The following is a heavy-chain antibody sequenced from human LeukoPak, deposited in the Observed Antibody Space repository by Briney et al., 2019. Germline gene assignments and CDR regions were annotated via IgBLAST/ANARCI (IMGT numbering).Heavy chain of an antibody. Sequence: GGSLRLSCAASGSTFSSYSMNWVRQAPGKGLEWVSSISSSSSYIYYADSVKGRFTISRDNAKNSLYLQMNSLRAEDTAVYYCAREPRGYCSGGSCTPGPNWFDPWGQGTLVTVSS. D-gene: IGHD2-15*01. J-gene: IGHJ5*02. V-gene: IGHV3-21*01. CDR1: GSTFSSYS. CDR2: ISSSSSYI. CDR3: AREPRGYCSGGSCTPGPNWFDP.